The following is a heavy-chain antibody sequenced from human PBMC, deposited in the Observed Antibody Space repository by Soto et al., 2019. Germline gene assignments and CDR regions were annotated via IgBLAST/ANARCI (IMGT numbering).Heavy chain of an antibody. V-gene: IGHV4-4*02. J-gene: IGHJ4*02. D-gene: IGHD3-10*01. Sequence: SETLSLTCAVSGGSINSRYWWSWVRQSPGKGLEWIGEIYHSGSTNYNPSLKSRVTISVDKSKIQFSLNLSSVTAADTAVYYCARDQNGSGNYYTRYFDYWGQATLVTSPQ. CDR2: IYHSGST. CDR1: GGSINSRYW. CDR3: ARDQNGSGNYYTRYFDY.